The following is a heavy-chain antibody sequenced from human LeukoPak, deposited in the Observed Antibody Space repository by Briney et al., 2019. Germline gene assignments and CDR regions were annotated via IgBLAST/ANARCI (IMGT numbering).Heavy chain of an antibody. J-gene: IGHJ5*02. V-gene: IGHV4-39*07. CDR2: IYYSGST. CDR1: GDSISSSSSY. CDR3: ARSQFYGSGSYQGRWFDP. Sequence: PSETLSLTCTVSGDSISSSSSYWGWIRQPPGKGLEWIGSIYYSGSTYYNPSLKSRVNISVDTSKNQFSLKLTSVTAADTAVYYCARSQFYGSGSYQGRWFDPWGQGTLVTVSS. D-gene: IGHD3-10*01.